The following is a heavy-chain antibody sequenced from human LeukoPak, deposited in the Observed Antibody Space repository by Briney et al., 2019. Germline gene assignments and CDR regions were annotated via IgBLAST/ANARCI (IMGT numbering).Heavy chain of an antibody. V-gene: IGHV3-21*01. CDR2: ISSSSSYI. CDR3: ARDPHSVPGGGRDY. J-gene: IGHJ4*02. CDR1: GFTFSTYS. Sequence: GGSLRLSCAASGFTFSTYSMNWVRQAPGKGLEWVSSISSSSSYIYYADSVKGRFTISRDNAKNSLYLQMNSLRAEDTSVYYCARDPHSVPGGGRDYWGQGTLVTVSS. D-gene: IGHD3-10*01.